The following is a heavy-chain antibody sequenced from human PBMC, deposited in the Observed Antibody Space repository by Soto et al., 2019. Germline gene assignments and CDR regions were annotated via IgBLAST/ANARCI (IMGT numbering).Heavy chain of an antibody. J-gene: IGHJ4*02. V-gene: IGHV3-15*01. Sequence: GGSLRLSCAASGFTFSNAWMSWVRQAPGKGLEWVGRIKSKTDGGTTDYAAPVKGRFTISRDDSKNTLYLQMNSLKTEDTAVYHCTTDHSGWFGELLFDYWGQGTLVTVSS. D-gene: IGHD3-10*01. CDR1: GFTFSNAW. CDR2: IKSKTDGGTT. CDR3: TTDHSGWFGELLFDY.